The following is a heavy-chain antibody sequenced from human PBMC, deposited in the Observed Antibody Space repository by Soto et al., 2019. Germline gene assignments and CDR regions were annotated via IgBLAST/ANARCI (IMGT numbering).Heavy chain of an antibody. CDR2: IHYSGTT. Sequence: SETLSLTCTVSGGSINAYFWSWIRQAPGKGLEWIGYIHYSGTTKYDPSLKSRVTISIDTSKTQFSLNLASVTAADTAVYYCARTRSGISPNDYQESYFDYWGQGTLVTVSS. J-gene: IGHJ4*02. D-gene: IGHD6-25*01. V-gene: IGHV4-59*01. CDR3: ARTRSGISPNDYQESYFDY. CDR1: GGSINAYF.